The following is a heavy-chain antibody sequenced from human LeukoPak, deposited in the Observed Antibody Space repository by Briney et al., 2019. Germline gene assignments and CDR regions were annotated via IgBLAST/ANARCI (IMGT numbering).Heavy chain of an antibody. Sequence: PSETLSLPCTVSGGSISSYYWSWIRQPAGKGLEWIGRIDTSGNTNYKPSLKSRVTMSVDTSKNQFSLKLSSVTAADTAVYYCARVSSSWYQDWYFDLWGRGTLVTVSS. CDR2: IDTSGNT. J-gene: IGHJ2*01. V-gene: IGHV4-4*07. D-gene: IGHD6-13*01. CDR3: ARVSSSWYQDWYFDL. CDR1: GGSISSYY.